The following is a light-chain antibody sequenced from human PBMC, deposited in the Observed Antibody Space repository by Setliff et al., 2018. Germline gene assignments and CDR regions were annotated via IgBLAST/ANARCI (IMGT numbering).Light chain of an antibody. CDR2: EVT. Sequence: QSVLTQPASVSGSPGQSITISCTGTSSDVGAYNYVSWYQQHSGKAPKLVIYEVTNRPSGVSNRFSGSKSGNTASLTISGLQADDEADYYCSSYTRTTYYVFGAGTKGTVL. J-gene: IGLJ1*01. CDR1: SSDVGAYNY. V-gene: IGLV2-14*01. CDR3: SSYTRTTYYV.